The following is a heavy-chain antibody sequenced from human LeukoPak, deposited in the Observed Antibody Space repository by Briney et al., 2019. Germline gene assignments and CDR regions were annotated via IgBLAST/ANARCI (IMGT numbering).Heavy chain of an antibody. Sequence: GASVKVSCKASGGTFSSYAISWVRQAPGQGLEWMGWISAYNGNTNYAQKLQGRVTMTTDTSTSTAYMELRSLRSDDTAVYYCARETFIAVAGTPYDAFDIWGQGTMVTVSS. D-gene: IGHD6-19*01. CDR1: GGTFSSYA. J-gene: IGHJ3*02. V-gene: IGHV1-18*01. CDR2: ISAYNGNT. CDR3: ARETFIAVAGTPYDAFDI.